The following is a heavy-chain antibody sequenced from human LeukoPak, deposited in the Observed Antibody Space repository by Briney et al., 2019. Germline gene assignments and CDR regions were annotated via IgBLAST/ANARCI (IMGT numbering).Heavy chain of an antibody. D-gene: IGHD1-26*01. V-gene: IGHV1-2*06. Sequence: ASVKVSCKASGYTFTGYYMHWVRQAPGQGLEWMGRINPNSGGTNYAQKFQGRVTMTRDTSISTAYMELRSLRSDDTAVYYCARDYSGSYYGYWGQGTLVTVSS. CDR2: INPNSGGT. CDR1: GYTFTGYY. J-gene: IGHJ4*02. CDR3: ARDYSGSYYGY.